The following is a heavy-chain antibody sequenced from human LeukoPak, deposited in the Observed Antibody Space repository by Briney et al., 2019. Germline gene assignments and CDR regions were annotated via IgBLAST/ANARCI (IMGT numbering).Heavy chain of an antibody. CDR2: ISAYNTNT. J-gene: IGHJ4*02. V-gene: IGHV1-18*01. CDR3: ARVVLDHYYDSSGYLGTLDY. D-gene: IGHD3-22*01. CDR1: GYAFTNYG. Sequence: GASVKVSCKASGYAFTNYGITRVRQAPGQGLEWMGWISAYNTNTNYAQRLQGRATMTTDTSTSTAYMELRSLRSDDTAVYYCARVVLDHYYDSSGYLGTLDYWGQGTLVTVSS.